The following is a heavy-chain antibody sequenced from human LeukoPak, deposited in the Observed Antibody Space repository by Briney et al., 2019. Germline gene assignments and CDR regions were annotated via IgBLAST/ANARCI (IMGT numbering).Heavy chain of an antibody. J-gene: IGHJ4*02. CDR1: GGSISSSSYY. D-gene: IGHD1-26*01. V-gene: IGHV4-39*07. Sequence: NPSETLSLTCTVSGGSISSSSYYWGWIRQPPGRGLEWIGSIYHSGSTYYNPSLKSRVTISVDTSKNQFSLKLSSVTATDTAVYYCARGGYSGSYYLLDYWGQGTLVTVSS. CDR2: IYHSGST. CDR3: ARGGYSGSYYLLDY.